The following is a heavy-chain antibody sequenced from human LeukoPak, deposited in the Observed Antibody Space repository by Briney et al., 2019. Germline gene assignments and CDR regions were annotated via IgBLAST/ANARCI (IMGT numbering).Heavy chain of an antibody. J-gene: IGHJ4*02. D-gene: IGHD6-19*01. CDR2: IWYDGSNK. CDR1: GFTFSSYG. V-gene: IGHV3-33*01. CDR3: ARGGSSGHQARRDY. Sequence: QPGGSLRLSCAASGFTFSSYGMHWVRQAPGKGLEWVAVIWYDGSNKYHADSVKGRFTISRDNSKNTLYLEMNNLRVEDTAVYYCARGGSSGHQARRDYWGQGTLVTVSS.